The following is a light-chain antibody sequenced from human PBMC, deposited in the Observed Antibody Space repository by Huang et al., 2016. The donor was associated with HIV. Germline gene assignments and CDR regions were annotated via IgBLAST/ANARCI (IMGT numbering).Light chain of an antibody. Sequence: EIVLTQSPGTLSLSPGERATLSCRASQSVSNNYLAWYQQKPGQAPRLLIYGASSRATGIPDRFSGSGSVTDFTLTISRLEPEDFAVFYCQQYGSSPKTFGQGTKVEI. J-gene: IGKJ1*01. CDR3: QQYGSSPKT. CDR1: QSVSNNY. CDR2: GAS. V-gene: IGKV3-20*01.